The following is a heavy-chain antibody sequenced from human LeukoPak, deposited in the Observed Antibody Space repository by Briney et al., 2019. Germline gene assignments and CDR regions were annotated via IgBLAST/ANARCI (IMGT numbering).Heavy chain of an antibody. J-gene: IGHJ4*02. V-gene: IGHV1-18*01. Sequence: ASVKVSCNASGYTFTSYRISWVRQAPGQGLEWMGWISAYNGNTKYAQKLQDRVTMTTDTSTTTAYMEVRSLTSDDTAVYYCARGSAMAQKQLVRHFDSWGQGTLVIVSS. CDR2: ISAYNGNT. CDR3: ARGSAMAQKQLVRHFDS. CDR1: GYTFTSYR. D-gene: IGHD6-6*01.